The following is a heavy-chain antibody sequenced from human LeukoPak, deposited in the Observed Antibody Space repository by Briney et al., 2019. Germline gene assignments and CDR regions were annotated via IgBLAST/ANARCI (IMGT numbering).Heavy chain of an antibody. CDR3: ARDKRVGASDY. D-gene: IGHD1-26*01. CDR1: GGTFSSYS. Sequence: KLSCKASGGTFSSYSMNWVRQAPGKGLEWVSSISSSSSYIYYADSVKGRFTISRDNAKNSLYLQMNSLRAEDTAVYYCARDKRVGASDYWGQGTLVTVSS. V-gene: IGHV3-21*01. CDR2: ISSSSSYI. J-gene: IGHJ4*02.